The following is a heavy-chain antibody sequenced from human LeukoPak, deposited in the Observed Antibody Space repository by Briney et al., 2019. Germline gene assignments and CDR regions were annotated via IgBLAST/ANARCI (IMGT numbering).Heavy chain of an antibody. J-gene: IGHJ6*03. D-gene: IGHD3/OR15-3a*01. Sequence: GASVKVSCKASGYTFTSYDINWLRQATGQGLEWMGWMNPNSGNTGYAQKFQGRVTMTRNTSISTAYMELSSLRSEDTAVYYCARKSWAGAYYYYYYMDVWGKGTTVTVSS. V-gene: IGHV1-8*01. CDR3: ARKSWAGAYYYYYYMDV. CDR2: MNPNSGNT. CDR1: GYTFTSYD.